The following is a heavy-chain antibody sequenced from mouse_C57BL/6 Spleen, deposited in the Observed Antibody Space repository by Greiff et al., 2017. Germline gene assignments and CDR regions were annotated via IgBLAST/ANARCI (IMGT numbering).Heavy chain of an antibody. CDR1: GYTFTSYW. CDR3: ARDRGDDGYYDDY. Sequence: VQLQQPGAELVKPGASVKMSCKASGYTFTSYWITWVKQRPGQGLEWIGDIYPGSGSTNYNEKFKSKATLTVDTSSSTAYMQLSSLTSEDSAVYYCARDRGDDGYYDDYWGQGTTLTVSS. J-gene: IGHJ2*01. D-gene: IGHD2-3*01. CDR2: IYPGSGST. V-gene: IGHV1-55*01.